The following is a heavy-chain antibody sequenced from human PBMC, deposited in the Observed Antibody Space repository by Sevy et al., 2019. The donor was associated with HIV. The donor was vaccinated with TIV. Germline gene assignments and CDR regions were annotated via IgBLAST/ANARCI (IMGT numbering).Heavy chain of an antibody. D-gene: IGHD1-26*01. Sequence: GESLKISCAASGFTFSSYAMSWVRQAPGKGLEWVSAISGSGGSTYYADSGKGRFTISRDNSKNTLYLQMNSLRAEDTAVYYCAKTKGWELLYFDYWGQGTLVTVSS. CDR1: GFTFSSYA. CDR2: ISGSGGST. J-gene: IGHJ4*02. V-gene: IGHV3-23*01. CDR3: AKTKGWELLYFDY.